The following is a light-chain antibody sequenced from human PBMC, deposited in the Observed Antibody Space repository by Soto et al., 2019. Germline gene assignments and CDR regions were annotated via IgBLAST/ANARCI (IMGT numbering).Light chain of an antibody. CDR1: SSDVGGDNY. CDR3: SSLKV. CDR2: EVT. V-gene: IGLV2-8*01. J-gene: IGLJ2*01. Sequence: QSALTQPPSASGSPGQSVTISCTGTSSDVGGDNYVSWYQRHPGKAPKLMIYEVTKRPSGVPDRFSGSKSGNTASLTVSGLQVEDEADYYCSSLKVFGGGTKLTVL.